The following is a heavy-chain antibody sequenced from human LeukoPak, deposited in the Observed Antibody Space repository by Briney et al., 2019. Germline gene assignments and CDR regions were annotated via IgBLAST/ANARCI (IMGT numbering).Heavy chain of an antibody. CDR1: GVSFSCYL. CDR2: VDHTGGT. Sequence: PSETLSLPCGVYGVSFSCYLWRWLRQRPGKGLEWIGGVDHTGGTKYHPSRKCRLTVSADSCKTHFSLQWYSVPAADTGVYYCGKNGQRGFSLDPWGQGTLVIVAS. CDR3: GKNGQRGFSLDP. J-gene: IGHJ5*02. D-gene: IGHD2-8*01. V-gene: IGHV4-34*01.